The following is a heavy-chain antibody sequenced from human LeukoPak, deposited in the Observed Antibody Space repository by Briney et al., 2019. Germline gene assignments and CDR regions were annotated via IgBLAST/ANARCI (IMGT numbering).Heavy chain of an antibody. V-gene: IGHV3-64D*06. J-gene: IGHJ4*02. D-gene: IGHD6-19*01. Sequence: GGSLRLSCSASGFTFSSYAMHWVRQAPGKGLEYVSAISSNGGSTYYADSVKGRFTISRDNSKNTLYLQMSSLRAEDTAVYYCVKGPFFIAVAGIGYFGYWGQGTLVTVSS. CDR2: ISSNGGST. CDR1: GFTFSSYA. CDR3: VKGPFFIAVAGIGYFGY.